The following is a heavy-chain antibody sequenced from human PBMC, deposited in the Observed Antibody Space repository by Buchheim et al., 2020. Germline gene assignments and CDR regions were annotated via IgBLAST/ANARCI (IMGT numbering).Heavy chain of an antibody. CDR2: IYRSGST. CDR1: GDSISSNYW. J-gene: IGHJ4*02. Sequence: QVQLQESGPGLVKPSGTLSLTCAVSGDSISSNYWWTWVRQPPGKGLEWIGEIYRSGSTNYNPSLKSRVTISVDRSKNQFSLKLSSVTAADTAVYYCARGPPLYCSGGSCYLDYWGQGTL. D-gene: IGHD2-15*01. CDR3: ARGPPLYCSGGSCYLDY. V-gene: IGHV4-4*02.